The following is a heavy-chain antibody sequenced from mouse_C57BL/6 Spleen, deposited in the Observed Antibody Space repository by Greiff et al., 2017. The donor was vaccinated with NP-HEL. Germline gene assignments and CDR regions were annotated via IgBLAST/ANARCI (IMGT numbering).Heavy chain of an antibody. J-gene: IGHJ4*01. CDR1: GYTFTSYW. Sequence: VQLQQPGAELVKPGASVKMSCKASGYTFTSYWITWVKQRPGQGLEWIGDIYPGRGSTNYNEKFKSKATLTVDTSSSTAYMQLSSLTSEDSAVYYCARSAYGNYEDAMDYWGQGTSVTVSS. V-gene: IGHV1-55*01. D-gene: IGHD2-1*01. CDR2: IYPGRGST. CDR3: ARSAYGNYEDAMDY.